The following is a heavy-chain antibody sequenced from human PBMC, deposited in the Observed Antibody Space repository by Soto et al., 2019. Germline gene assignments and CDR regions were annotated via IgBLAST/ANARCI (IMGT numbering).Heavy chain of an antibody. D-gene: IGHD6-13*01. CDR1: GFTVRNNY. CDR3: ARVLGFASSWIDY. V-gene: IGHV3-66*01. Sequence: GGSLRLSCAASGFTVRNNYMSWVRQAPGKGLEWVSYIYSDGSTYYADSVKDRFTISRDNSKNTLSLQMNSLRAEDTAMYYCARVLGFASSWIDYWGQGTLVTVSS. CDR2: IYSDGST. J-gene: IGHJ4*02.